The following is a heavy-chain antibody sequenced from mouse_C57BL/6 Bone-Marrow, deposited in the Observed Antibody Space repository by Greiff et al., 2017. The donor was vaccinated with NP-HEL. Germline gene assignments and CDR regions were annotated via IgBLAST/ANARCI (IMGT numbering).Heavy chain of an antibody. D-gene: IGHD2-1*01. J-gene: IGHJ1*03. CDR3: ASGNWWYFDV. V-gene: IGHV1-54*01. CDR2: INPGSGGT. CDR1: GYAFTNYL. Sequence: QVQLQQSGAELVRPGTSVKVSCKASGYAFTNYLIEWVKQRPGQGLEWIGVINPGSGGTNYNEKFKGKATLTADKSSSTAYMQLSSLTSEDSAVYFCASGNWWYFDVWGTGTTVTVSS.